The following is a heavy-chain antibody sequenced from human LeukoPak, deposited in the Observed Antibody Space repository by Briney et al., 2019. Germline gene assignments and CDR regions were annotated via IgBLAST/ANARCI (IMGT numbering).Heavy chain of an antibody. CDR3: ARERGDYPNSCYYYMDV. CDR1: GGSFSGYY. CDR2: INHSGST. Sequence: SETLSLTCAVYGGSFSGYYWSWIRQPPGKGLEWIGEINHSGSTNYNPSLRSRVTISVDTSKNQFSLKLSSVTAADTAVYYCARERGDYPNSCYYYMDVWGKGTTVTVSS. D-gene: IGHD4-17*01. J-gene: IGHJ6*03. V-gene: IGHV4-34*01.